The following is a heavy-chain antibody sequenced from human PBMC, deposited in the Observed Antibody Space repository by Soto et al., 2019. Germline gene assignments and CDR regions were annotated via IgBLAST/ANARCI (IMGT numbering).Heavy chain of an antibody. CDR1: GGSISSVGYY. V-gene: IGHV4-31*03. Sequence: PSETLSLTCTVSGGSISSVGYYWSWIRQHPGKGLEWIGYIYYSGSTDYNPSLKSRVTISVDTSKNQFSLKLSSVTAADTAVYYCARDLIAVAGNPYRKNNWFDPWGQGTLVTVSS. D-gene: IGHD6-19*01. CDR3: ARDLIAVAGNPYRKNNWFDP. CDR2: IYYSGST. J-gene: IGHJ5*02.